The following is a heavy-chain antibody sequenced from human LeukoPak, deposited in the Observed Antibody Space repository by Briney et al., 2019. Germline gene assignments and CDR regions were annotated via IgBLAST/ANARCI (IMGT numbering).Heavy chain of an antibody. J-gene: IGHJ4*02. CDR3: AREWDYDTSGYYYYY. V-gene: IGHV1-69*13. CDR1: GGIFSNYA. D-gene: IGHD3-22*01. Sequence: SVKVSCKASGGIFSNYAISWVRQAPGHGLEWVGGIIPIFGTANYAQKFQRRVTITADESTKTAYMELSSLRSEDTAVYYCAREWDYDTSGYYYYYWGQGTLVTVSS. CDR2: IIPIFGTA.